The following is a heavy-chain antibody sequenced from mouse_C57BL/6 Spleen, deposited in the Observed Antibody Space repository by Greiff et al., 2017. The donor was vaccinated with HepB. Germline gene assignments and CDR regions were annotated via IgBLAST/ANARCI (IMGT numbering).Heavy chain of an antibody. CDR2: INPSNGGT. J-gene: IGHJ4*01. CDR3: ARRRIYAMDY. Sequence: QVHVKQSGPELVKPGASVKLSCKASGYTFTSYWMHWVKQRPGQGLEWIGNINPSNGGTNYNEKFKSKATLTVDKSSSTAYMQLSSLTSEDSAVYYCARRRIYAMDYWGQGTSVTVSS. V-gene: IGHV1-53*01. CDR1: GYTFTSYW.